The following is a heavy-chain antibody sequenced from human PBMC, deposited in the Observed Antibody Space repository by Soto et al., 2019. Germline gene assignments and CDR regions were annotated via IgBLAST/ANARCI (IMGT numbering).Heavy chain of an antibody. CDR2: ISAYNGNT. D-gene: IGHD2-2*02. V-gene: IGHV1-18*01. CDR1: GYIFTSYG. Sequence: ASVKVSCKASGYIFTSYGISWVRQAPGQGLEWMGWISAYNGNTNYAQKFQGRVTMTTETSTITAYMELRSLRSDDTAVYYCATYGYCSHSSCYTGPDYYGMDVLGQGTTLTVSS. CDR3: ATYGYCSHSSCYTGPDYYGMDV. J-gene: IGHJ6*02.